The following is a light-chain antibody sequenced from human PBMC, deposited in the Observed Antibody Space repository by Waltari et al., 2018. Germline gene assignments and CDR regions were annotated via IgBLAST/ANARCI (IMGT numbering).Light chain of an antibody. CDR2: DVS. V-gene: IGLV2-14*03. Sequence: QSALTQPASVSGSPGQPITISCTGTSRDVGGYNYVSWYQQHPGKAPKLMIYDVSNRPSGVSNRFSGSKSGNTASLTISGLQAEDEADYYCSSYTSSSTWVFGGGTKLTVL. CDR1: SRDVGGYNY. CDR3: SSYTSSSTWV. J-gene: IGLJ3*02.